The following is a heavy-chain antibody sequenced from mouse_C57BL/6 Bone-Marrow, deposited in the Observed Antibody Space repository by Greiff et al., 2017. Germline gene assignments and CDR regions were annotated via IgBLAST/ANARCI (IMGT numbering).Heavy chain of an antibody. Sequence: EVQLVESGGGLVKPGGSLQLSCAASGFTFSDYGMHWVRQAPEKGLEWVAYISSGSSTIYSADTVKGRFTIARDNAKNTLFLQRTSLGSEDTAMNYWARGGYGSSYGYWGQGTTLTVSS. CDR2: ISSGSSTI. V-gene: IGHV5-17*01. J-gene: IGHJ2*01. CDR1: GFTFSDYG. D-gene: IGHD1-1*01. CDR3: ARGGYGSSYGY.